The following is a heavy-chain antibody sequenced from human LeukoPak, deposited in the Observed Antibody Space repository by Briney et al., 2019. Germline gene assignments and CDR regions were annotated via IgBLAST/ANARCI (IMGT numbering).Heavy chain of an antibody. J-gene: IGHJ6*02. D-gene: IGHD3-22*01. Sequence: GESLKISCKGTGYSFTSYWIGWVRQMPGKGLEWMGIIYPGDSDTRYSPSFQGQVTISADKSISTAYLQWSSLKASDTAMYYCARLDYYDSSGYYSGLDVWGQGTTVTVSS. CDR1: GYSFTSYW. V-gene: IGHV5-51*01. CDR3: ARLDYYDSSGYYSGLDV. CDR2: IYPGDSDT.